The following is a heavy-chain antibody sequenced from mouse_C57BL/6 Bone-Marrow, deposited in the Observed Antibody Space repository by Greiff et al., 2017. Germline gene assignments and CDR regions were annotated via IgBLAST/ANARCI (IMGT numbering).Heavy chain of an antibody. CDR1: GFTFSDYG. Sequence: VQLKESGGGLVKPGGSLKLSCAASGFTFSDYGMHWVRQAPEKGLEWVAYISSGSSTIYYADTVKGRFTISRDNANNTLFLQMTSLRSEDTAMYYCARLGLLRFAYWGQGTLLTVSA. CDR3: ARLGLLRFAY. CDR2: ISSGSSTI. J-gene: IGHJ3*01. V-gene: IGHV5-17*01. D-gene: IGHD2-3*01.